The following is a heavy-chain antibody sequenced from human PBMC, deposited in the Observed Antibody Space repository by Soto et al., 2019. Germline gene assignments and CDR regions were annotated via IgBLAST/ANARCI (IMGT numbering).Heavy chain of an antibody. CDR2: IKQDGREK. CDR3: ARDRATYDDGSGSSDY. Sequence: EVQLVESGGGLVQPGGSLRLSCAASGFTFSSYWMTWVRQAPGKGLEWVANIKQDGREKYYVDSVKGRFTISRDNAKNSLSLQINSLRAEDTAVYYCARDRATYDDGSGSSDYWGQGTLVTVSS. J-gene: IGHJ4*02. CDR1: GFTFSSYW. D-gene: IGHD3-10*01. V-gene: IGHV3-7*04.